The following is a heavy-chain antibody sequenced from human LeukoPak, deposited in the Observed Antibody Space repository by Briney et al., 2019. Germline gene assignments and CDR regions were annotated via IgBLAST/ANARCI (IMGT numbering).Heavy chain of an antibody. CDR3: ANRRLPY. CDR1: GFSFSEHH. J-gene: IGHJ4*02. D-gene: IGHD4-11*01. Sequence: GGSLRLSCAASGFSFSEHHMSWIRQAPGKGLEWISYISSSASTMYNADSVRGRFTISRDNSKNTLYLQMNSLSDEDTAVYYCANRRLPYWGQGALVTVSS. CDR2: ISSSASTM. V-gene: IGHV3-11*04.